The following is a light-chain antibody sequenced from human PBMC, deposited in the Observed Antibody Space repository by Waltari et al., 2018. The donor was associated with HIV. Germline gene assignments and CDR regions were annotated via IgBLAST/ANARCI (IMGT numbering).Light chain of an antibody. CDR3: QQYGSSPLT. CDR2: GAS. CDR1: QSVSSSY. V-gene: IGKV3-20*01. J-gene: IGKJ1*01. Sequence: ELVLTQSPGTLSLSPGDRATLSCRASQSVSSSYLAWYQQKPGQAPRLLIYGASSRATGIPDRFSGSGSGTDFTLTISRLEPEDFAVYYCQQYGSSPLTFGQGTKVEIK.